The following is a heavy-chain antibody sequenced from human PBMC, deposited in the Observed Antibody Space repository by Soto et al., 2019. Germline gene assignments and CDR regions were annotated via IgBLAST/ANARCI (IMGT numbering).Heavy chain of an antibody. CDR2: ISYDGSNK. J-gene: IGHJ6*02. Sequence: QVQLVESGGGVVQPGRSLSLSCAASGFTFSSYAMHWVRQAPGKGLEWVAVISYDGSNKYYADSVKGRFTISRDNSKNTLYLQMNSLRAEDTAVYYCAREEPSGYYGMDVCGQGTTVTVSS. V-gene: IGHV3-30-3*01. CDR3: AREEPSGYYGMDV. CDR1: GFTFSSYA. D-gene: IGHD1-26*01.